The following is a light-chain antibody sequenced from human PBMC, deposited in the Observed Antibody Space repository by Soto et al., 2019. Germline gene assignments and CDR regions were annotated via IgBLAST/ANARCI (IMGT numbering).Light chain of an antibody. J-gene: IGLJ1*01. V-gene: IGLV2-8*01. Sequence: QSVLPQPPSASGSPGQSVTISCTGTSSDVGGYNYVSWYQQHPGKAPKLMIYEVSKRPSGVPDRFSGSKSGNTASLTVSGLQAEDEADYYCSSYAGSKNVFGTGTKVTVL. CDR3: SSYAGSKNV. CDR2: EVS. CDR1: SSDVGGYNY.